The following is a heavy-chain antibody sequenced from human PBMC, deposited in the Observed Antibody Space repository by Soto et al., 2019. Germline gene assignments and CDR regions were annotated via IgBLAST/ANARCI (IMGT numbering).Heavy chain of an antibody. D-gene: IGHD3-22*01. Sequence: PGGSLRLSCAASGFTFSSYGMHWVRQAPGKGLEWVAVISYDGSNKYYADSVKGRFTISRDNSKNTLYLQMNSLRAEDTAVYYCAKEPYYYDSSGPLDYWGQGTLVTVSS. J-gene: IGHJ4*02. CDR1: GFTFSSYG. CDR2: ISYDGSNK. CDR3: AKEPYYYDSSGPLDY. V-gene: IGHV3-30*18.